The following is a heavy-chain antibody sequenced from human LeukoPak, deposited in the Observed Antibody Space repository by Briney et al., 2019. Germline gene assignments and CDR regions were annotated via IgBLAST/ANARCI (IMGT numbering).Heavy chain of an antibody. J-gene: IGHJ4*02. Sequence: GASVKVSCKASGGTFSSYAISWVRQAPGQGLEWMGGIIPIFGTANYAQKFQGRVTITTDESTSTAYMELSSLRSEDTAVYYCAREGQLKGGFDYWGQGTLVTVSS. CDR1: GGTFSSYA. D-gene: IGHD6-13*01. CDR3: AREGQLKGGFDY. V-gene: IGHV1-69*05. CDR2: IIPIFGTA.